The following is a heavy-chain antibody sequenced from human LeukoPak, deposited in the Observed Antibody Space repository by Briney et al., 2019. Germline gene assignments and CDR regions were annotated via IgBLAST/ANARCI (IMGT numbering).Heavy chain of an antibody. Sequence: GGSLRLSCAASGFTFSSYGMHWVRQAPGKGLEWVAVISYDGSNKYYADSVKGRFTISRDNSKNTLYLQMNSLRAEDTAVYYCARGIYKGNTAMMYYFDYWGQGTLVTVSS. V-gene: IGHV3-30*03. D-gene: IGHD5-18*01. CDR3: ARGIYKGNTAMMYYFDY. J-gene: IGHJ4*02. CDR1: GFTFSSYG. CDR2: ISYDGSNK.